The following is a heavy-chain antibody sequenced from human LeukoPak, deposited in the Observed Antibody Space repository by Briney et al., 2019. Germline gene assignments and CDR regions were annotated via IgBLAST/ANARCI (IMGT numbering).Heavy chain of an antibody. V-gene: IGHV1-18*01. D-gene: IGHD3-22*01. CDR2: ISAYNGNT. CDR3: ARDDDSSGYYLSTPGY. CDR1: GYTFTSYG. Sequence: ASVKVSCKASGYTFTSYGISWVRQAPGQGLEWMEWISAYNGNTNYAQKLQGRVTMTTDTSTSTAYMELRSLRSDDTAVYYCARDDDSSGYYLSTPGYWGQGTLVTVSS. J-gene: IGHJ4*02.